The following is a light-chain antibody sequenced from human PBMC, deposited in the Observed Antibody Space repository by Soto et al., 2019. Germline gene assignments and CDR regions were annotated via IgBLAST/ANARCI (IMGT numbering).Light chain of an antibody. J-gene: IGLJ3*02. CDR2: EVT. V-gene: IGLV2-8*01. Sequence: QSALTQPPSASGSPGQSVTISCTGTSSDIGGYDHVSWYQQHPGKAPKVMIYEVTKRPSGVPDRFSGSKAGNTASLTVFGIQAEDEADYYCSSFAGPVWVFGGGTKVTVL. CDR1: SSDIGGYDH. CDR3: SSFAGPVWV.